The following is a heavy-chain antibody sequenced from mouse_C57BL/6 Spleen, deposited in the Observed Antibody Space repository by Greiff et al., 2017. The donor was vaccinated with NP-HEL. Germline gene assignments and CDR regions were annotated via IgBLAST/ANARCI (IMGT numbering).Heavy chain of an antibody. CDR1: GFTFSDYG. CDR2: ISSGSSTI. J-gene: IGHJ2*01. D-gene: IGHD3-2*02. V-gene: IGHV5-17*01. CDR3: ASDSSGYYFDY. Sequence: DVMLVESGGGLVKPGGSLKLSCAASGFTFSDYGMHWVRQAPEKGLEWVAYISSGSSTIYYADTVKGRFTISRDNAKNTLFLQMTSLRSEDTAMYYGASDSSGYYFDYWGQGTTLTVSS.